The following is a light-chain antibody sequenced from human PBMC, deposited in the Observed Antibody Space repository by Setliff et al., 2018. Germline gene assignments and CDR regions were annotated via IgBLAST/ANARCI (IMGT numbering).Light chain of an antibody. Sequence: QSALAQPASVSGSPGQSITISCTGTNSDVGAYNYVSWYQRHPGEAPKLLLYDVSNRPSGISHRFSGSKSGSTASLTISGLQAEDEADYFCSSYTNSRTVRFGGGTK. J-gene: IGLJ2*01. V-gene: IGLV2-14*03. CDR1: NSDVGAYNY. CDR2: DVS. CDR3: SSYTNSRTVR.